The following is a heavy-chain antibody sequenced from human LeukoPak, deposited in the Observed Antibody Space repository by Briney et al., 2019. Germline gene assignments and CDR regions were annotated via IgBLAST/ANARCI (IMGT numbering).Heavy chain of an antibody. CDR1: GFTFSSYG. V-gene: IGHV3-30*03. CDR3: AREGSLYYYGMDV. D-gene: IGHD6-13*01. Sequence: GESLRLSCAASGFTFSSYGMHWVRQAPGKGLEWVAVISYDGSNKYYADSVKGRFTISRDNSKNTLYLQMNSLRAEDTAVYYCAREGSLYYYGMDVWGQGTTVTVSS. J-gene: IGHJ6*02. CDR2: ISYDGSNK.